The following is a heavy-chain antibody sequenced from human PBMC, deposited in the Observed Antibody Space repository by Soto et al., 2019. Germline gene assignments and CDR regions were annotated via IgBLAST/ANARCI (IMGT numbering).Heavy chain of an antibody. CDR1: GFTFSSYS. CDR2: ISSSSSYI. J-gene: IGHJ6*02. Sequence: GGSLRLSCAASGFTFSSYSMNWVRQAPGKGLEWVSSISSSSSYIYYADSVKGRFTISRDNAKNSLYLQMNSLRAEDTAVYYCARDWSQWLVHEVDYGMDVWGQGTTVTV. D-gene: IGHD6-19*01. CDR3: ARDWSQWLVHEVDYGMDV. V-gene: IGHV3-21*01.